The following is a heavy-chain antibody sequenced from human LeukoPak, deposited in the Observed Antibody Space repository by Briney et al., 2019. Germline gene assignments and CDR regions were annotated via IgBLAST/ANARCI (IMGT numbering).Heavy chain of an antibody. D-gene: IGHD2-15*01. CDR2: INPSGGST. CDR3: ARVGYCSGGSCYSLFDY. CDR1: GYTFTSYY. V-gene: IGHV1-46*01. J-gene: IGHJ4*02. Sequence: ASVKVSCKASGYTFTSYYMHWVRQAPGQGLEWMGLINPSGGSTSYAQKFQGRVTMTRDMSTSTVYMELSSLRSEDTAVYYCARVGYCSGGSCYSLFDYWGQGTLVTVSS.